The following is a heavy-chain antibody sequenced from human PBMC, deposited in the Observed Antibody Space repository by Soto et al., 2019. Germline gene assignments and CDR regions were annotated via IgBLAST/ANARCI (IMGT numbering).Heavy chain of an antibody. V-gene: IGHV3-30*18. J-gene: IGHJ3*02. CDR2: ISYDGSNK. D-gene: IGHD3-3*01. Sequence: QVQLVESGGGVVQPGRSLRLSCAADEFTFSSYGTQWVRQAPGKGLEWVAVISYDGSNKYYADSVKGRFTISRDNSKNTLYLQMNSLRAEDTAVYYCAKDRLLEWKFDAFDIWGQGTMVTVSS. CDR3: AKDRLLEWKFDAFDI. CDR1: EFTFSSYG.